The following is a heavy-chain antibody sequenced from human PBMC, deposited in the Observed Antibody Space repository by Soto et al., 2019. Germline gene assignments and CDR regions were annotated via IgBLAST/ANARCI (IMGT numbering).Heavy chain of an antibody. D-gene: IGHD3-3*01. CDR3: AITRAGYYIV. V-gene: IGHV3-53*01. J-gene: IGHJ4*02. CDR2: IFSADNT. Sequence: PGGSLRLSCAASGFTVSSNYLSWVRQAPGKGLEWVSVIFSADNTHYADSVKGRFTISRDNSKNTVFLQMNSLRAEDTAVYYWAITRAGYYIVWGQGTPVTVSS. CDR1: GFTVSSNY.